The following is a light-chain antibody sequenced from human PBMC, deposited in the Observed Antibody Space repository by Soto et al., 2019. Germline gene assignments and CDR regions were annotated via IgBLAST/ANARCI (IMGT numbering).Light chain of an antibody. Sequence: QSVLTQPPSASGSPGQSVAISCTGTSSDIGAYKFVSWYQQHPGKAPKLIIYEVSIRPSGVPDHFSGSKSGNTASLTVSGLLAEDEADYYCSLYAGTNSVVFGGGTKLTVL. V-gene: IGLV2-8*01. CDR1: SSDIGAYKF. J-gene: IGLJ2*01. CDR3: SLYAGTNSVV. CDR2: EVS.